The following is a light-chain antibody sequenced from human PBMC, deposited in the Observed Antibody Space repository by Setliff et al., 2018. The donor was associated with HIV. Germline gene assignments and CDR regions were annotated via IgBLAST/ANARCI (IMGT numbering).Light chain of an antibody. CDR3: SSYTSTSTRV. Sequence: QSVLTQPASVSGSPGQSITISCTGNGSDIGTYDLVSWYQQHPGKAPKLMIYDVTNRPSGISDRFSGSKSANTASLTISGLQADDEADYYCSSYTSTSTRVFGTGTKVTVL. CDR2: DVT. V-gene: IGLV2-14*03. CDR1: GSDIGTYDL. J-gene: IGLJ1*01.